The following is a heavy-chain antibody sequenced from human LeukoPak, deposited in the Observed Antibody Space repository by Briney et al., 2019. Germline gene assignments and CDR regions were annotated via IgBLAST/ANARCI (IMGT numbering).Heavy chain of an antibody. Sequence: GGSLRLSCAASGFTFSSYSMNWVRQAPGKGLEWVSSISSSSSYIYYADSVKGRFTISRDNAKNSLYLQMNSLRAEDTAAYYCARHGPLWYYYYMDVWGKGTTVTISS. J-gene: IGHJ6*03. CDR3: ARHGPLWYYYYMDV. D-gene: IGHD3-16*01. CDR2: ISSSSSYI. V-gene: IGHV3-21*01. CDR1: GFTFSSYS.